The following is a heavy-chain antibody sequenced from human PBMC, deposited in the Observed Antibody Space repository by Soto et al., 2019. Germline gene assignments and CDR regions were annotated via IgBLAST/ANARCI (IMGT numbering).Heavy chain of an antibody. CDR1: GYTFTSYG. V-gene: IGHV1-18*01. J-gene: IGHJ4*02. CDR2: VSAYNGNT. Sequence: ASVEVSCEASGYTFTSYGISWVRQAPGQGLEWMGWVSAYNGNTNYAQKLQGRVTMTTDTSTSTAYMELRSLRSDDTAVYYCARSIAAAVDFDYWGQGTLVTVSS. D-gene: IGHD6-13*01. CDR3: ARSIAAAVDFDY.